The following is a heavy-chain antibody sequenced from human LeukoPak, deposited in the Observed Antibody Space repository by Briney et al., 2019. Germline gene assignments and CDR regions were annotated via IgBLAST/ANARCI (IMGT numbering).Heavy chain of an antibody. Sequence: GGSLRLSCAASGFTFSSHWMHWVRQAPGKGLVWVSRINSDGRTTTYADSVKGRFTISRDNAKNTLYLQMNSLRAEDTAVYYCARYDDVWTGRGKRAGIDYWGQGTLVTVSS. J-gene: IGHJ4*02. CDR2: INSDGRTT. D-gene: IGHD3/OR15-3a*01. CDR1: GFTFSSHW. V-gene: IGHV3-74*03. CDR3: ARYDDVWTGRGKRAGIDY.